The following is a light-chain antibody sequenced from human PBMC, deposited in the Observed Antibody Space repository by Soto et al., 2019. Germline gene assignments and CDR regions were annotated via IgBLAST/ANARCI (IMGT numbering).Light chain of an antibody. CDR1: ETISTD. V-gene: IGKV1-39*01. Sequence: DIQLTQSPSSLSASIGDRVSITCRASETISTDLNWYQQKPGKAPKVLIYAASTLKSGVPSRFSGSGSGTDFTLTISCLQSEDFATYYCQQYYSFPPTFGQGTKVDIK. CDR3: QQYYSFPPT. J-gene: IGKJ2*01. CDR2: AAS.